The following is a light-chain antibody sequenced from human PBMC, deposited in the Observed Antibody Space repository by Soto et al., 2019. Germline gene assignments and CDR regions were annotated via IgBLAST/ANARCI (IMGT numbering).Light chain of an antibody. CDR1: SVDVGDYNS. J-gene: IGLJ1*01. CDR3: SSYSHRPPSDV. V-gene: IGLV2-14*03. Sequence: QSALTQPASVSGSPGQSITISCTGSSVDVGDYNSVSWYQQHPGKAPKVMIYHVTIRASGVSNRFSGSKSGNTASLTISGLQAEDEADYYCSSYSHRPPSDVFGTGTKLTVL. CDR2: HVT.